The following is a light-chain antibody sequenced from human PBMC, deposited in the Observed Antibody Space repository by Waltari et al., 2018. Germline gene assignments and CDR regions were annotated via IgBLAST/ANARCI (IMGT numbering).Light chain of an antibody. J-gene: IGLJ2*01. V-gene: IGLV3-19*01. Sequence: SSELSQEPAVSVALGQTVRITCQGDSLRVSYASWCRQKPGRSPVLLIYGKNNRPSEIPDRFSASSSGNTASLTISGARAEDEGDYYCNTREISGDVVFGGGTKLTVL. CDR1: SLRVSY. CDR3: NTREISGDVV. CDR2: GKN.